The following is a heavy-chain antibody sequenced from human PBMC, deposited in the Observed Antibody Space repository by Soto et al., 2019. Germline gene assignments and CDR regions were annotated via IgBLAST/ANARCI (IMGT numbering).Heavy chain of an antibody. V-gene: IGHV3-21*01. CDR3: ARDYRGGSFSGMDV. CDR2: ISSSSSYI. D-gene: IGHD6-13*01. Sequence: VGSLRLSCAASGFTFSSYSMNWVRQAPGKGLEWVSSISSSSSYIYYADSVKGRFTISRDNAKNSLYLQMNSLRAEDTAVYYCARDYRGGSFSGMDVWGQGTTVTVSS. CDR1: GFTFSSYS. J-gene: IGHJ6*02.